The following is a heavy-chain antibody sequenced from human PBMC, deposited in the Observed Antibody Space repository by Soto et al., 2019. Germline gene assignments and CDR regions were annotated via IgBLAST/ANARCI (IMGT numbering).Heavy chain of an antibody. J-gene: IGHJ6*02. CDR1: GFTFSSYG. D-gene: IGHD2-2*01. CDR2: ISYDGSNK. V-gene: IGHV3-30*18. Sequence: GGSLRLSCAASGFTFSSYGMHWVRQAPGKGLEWVAVISYDGSNKYYADSVKGRFTISRDNSKNTLYLQMNSLRAEDTAVYYCAKDSKLGYCISTSCFGPMDVWGQGTTVTVSS. CDR3: AKDSKLGYCISTSCFGPMDV.